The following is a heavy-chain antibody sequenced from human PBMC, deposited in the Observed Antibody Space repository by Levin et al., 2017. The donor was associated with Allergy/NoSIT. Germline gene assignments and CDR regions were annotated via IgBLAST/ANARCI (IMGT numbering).Heavy chain of an antibody. CDR2: IYPRDSDT. CDR3: VRGGNRANYDWFDT. Sequence: GGSLRLSCKGSGYSFASFWLGWVRQTPGKGLQYIGIIYPRDSDTRYSPSLQGHVTISADESINTAYLQWSSLKASDTAIYFCVRGGNRANYDWFDTWGQGTQVTVSS. CDR1: GYSFASFW. D-gene: IGHD4-23*01. V-gene: IGHV5-51*01. J-gene: IGHJ5*02.